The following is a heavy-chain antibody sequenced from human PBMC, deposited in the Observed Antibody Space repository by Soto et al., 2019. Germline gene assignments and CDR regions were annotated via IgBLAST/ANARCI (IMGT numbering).Heavy chain of an antibody. CDR2: IYPGDSDT. J-gene: IGHJ6*02. CDR1: GYTFIYFW. CDR3: ARLPYYDSSGYRYYYYGMDV. V-gene: IGHV5-51*01. Sequence: GESLKISCQASGYTFIYFWVAWVRQVPGKGLEWMGVIYPGDSDTRYSPSFQGQVTISADKSISTAYLQWSSLKASDTAMYYCARLPYYDSSGYRYYYYGMDVWGQGTTVTVSS. D-gene: IGHD3-22*01.